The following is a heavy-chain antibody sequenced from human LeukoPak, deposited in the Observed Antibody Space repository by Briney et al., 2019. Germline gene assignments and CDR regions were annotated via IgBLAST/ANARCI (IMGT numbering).Heavy chain of an antibody. D-gene: IGHD6-19*01. J-gene: IGHJ5*02. CDR3: ARHIAVAALGFDP. CDR1: GYSISSGYY. Sequence: SETLSLTCAVSGYSISSGYYWGWIRRPPGKGLDWIGSIYHSGSTYYNPSLKSRVTISVDTSKDQFSLKLSSVTAADTAVYYCARHIAVAALGFDPWGQGTLVTVSS. V-gene: IGHV4-38-2*01. CDR2: IYHSGST.